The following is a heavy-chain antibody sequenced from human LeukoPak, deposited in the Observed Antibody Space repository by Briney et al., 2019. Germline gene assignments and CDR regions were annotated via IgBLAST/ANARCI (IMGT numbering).Heavy chain of an antibody. CDR1: GFTFSSYA. V-gene: IGHV3-23*01. J-gene: IGHJ3*02. Sequence: GGSLRLSCAASGFTFSSYAMSWVRQAPGKGLEWVSSMTGDGYTFYAASVRGQFTISRDNAKNTLYLRMTSLTDEDTAIYYCAKEPLDRRFAFDIWGQGTKVSVSS. CDR2: MTGDGYT. CDR3: AKEPLDRRFAFDI. D-gene: IGHD3-3*01.